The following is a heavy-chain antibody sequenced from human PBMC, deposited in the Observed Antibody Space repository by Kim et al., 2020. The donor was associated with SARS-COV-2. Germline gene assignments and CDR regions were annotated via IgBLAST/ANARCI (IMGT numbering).Heavy chain of an antibody. Sequence: YTPSLTSRVTISVDTSKNQFSLKLRSVTAADTAVYYCARDGEDWASWFDPWGQGTLVTVSS. V-gene: IGHV4-39*07. J-gene: IGHJ5*02. CDR3: ARDGEDWASWFDP. D-gene: IGHD3-10*01.